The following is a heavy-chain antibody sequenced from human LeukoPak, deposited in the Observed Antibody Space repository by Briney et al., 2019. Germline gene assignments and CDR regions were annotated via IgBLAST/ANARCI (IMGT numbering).Heavy chain of an antibody. Sequence: GGSLRLSCVASGFSFTSYWMSWVRQAPGKGLEFVANINQDAGTTNYVDSVKGRFTISRDNAENSLYLQMSSLRAEDTALYYCARDPRWSSFDIWGQGIMVTVSS. V-gene: IGHV3-7*01. J-gene: IGHJ3*02. CDR2: INQDAGTT. CDR1: GFSFTSYW. D-gene: IGHD2-15*01. CDR3: ARDPRWSSFDI.